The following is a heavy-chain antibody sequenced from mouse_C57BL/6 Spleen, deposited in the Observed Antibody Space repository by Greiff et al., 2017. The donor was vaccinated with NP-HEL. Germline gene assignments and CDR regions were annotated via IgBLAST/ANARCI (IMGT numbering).Heavy chain of an antibody. CDR1: GYTFTSYW. CDR3: ARYGDGSSYDWYFDV. J-gene: IGHJ1*03. V-gene: IGHV1-64*01. D-gene: IGHD1-1*01. Sequence: VQLQQPGAELVKPGASVKLSCKASGYTFTSYWMHWVKQRPGQGLEWIGMIHPNSGSTNYNEKFKSKATLTVDKSSSTAYMQLSSLTSEDSAVYYCARYGDGSSYDWYFDVWGTGTTVTVSS. CDR2: IHPNSGST.